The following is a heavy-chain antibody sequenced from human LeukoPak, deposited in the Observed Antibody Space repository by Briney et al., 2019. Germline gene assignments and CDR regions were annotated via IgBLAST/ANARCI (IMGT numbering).Heavy chain of an antibody. CDR3: AAEAIWFVGNWFDP. D-gene: IGHD3-10*01. J-gene: IGHJ5*02. V-gene: IGHV4-34*01. Sequence: SETLSLTCAVYGGSFSGYYWSWIRQPPGKGLEWIGEINHSGSTNYNPSLKSRVTMSVDTSKNQFSLKLSSVTAADTAVYYCAAEAIWFVGNWFDPWGQGTLVTVSS. CDR2: INHSGST. CDR1: GGSFSGYY.